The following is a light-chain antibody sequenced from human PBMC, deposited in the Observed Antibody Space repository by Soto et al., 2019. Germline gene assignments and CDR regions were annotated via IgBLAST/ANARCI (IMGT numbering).Light chain of an antibody. Sequence: EIVMTQSPATLSVSPGERATLSCRASQSVSSNLAWYQQKPGQAPRLLIYGASTRATGIPVRFSGSGSGTEFTLTISSLQSEDVSVYYCQQYNNWPRTFGQGTKLEIK. J-gene: IGKJ2*01. CDR2: GAS. CDR1: QSVSSN. CDR3: QQYNNWPRT. V-gene: IGKV3-15*01.